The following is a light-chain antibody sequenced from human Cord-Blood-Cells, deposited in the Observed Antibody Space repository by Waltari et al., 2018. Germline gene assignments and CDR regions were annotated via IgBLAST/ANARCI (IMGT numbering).Light chain of an antibody. CDR2: LNSDGSH. J-gene: IGLJ2*01. CDR3: QTWGTGIQV. V-gene: IGLV4-69*01. Sequence: QLVLTQSPSASASLGASVKLTCTLSSGHSSYAIAWHHQQPEKGPRYLIKLNSDGSHSKGDGIPDRFSGSSSGAERYLTISSLQSEDEADYYCQTWGTGIQVFGGGTKLTVL. CDR1: SGHSSYA.